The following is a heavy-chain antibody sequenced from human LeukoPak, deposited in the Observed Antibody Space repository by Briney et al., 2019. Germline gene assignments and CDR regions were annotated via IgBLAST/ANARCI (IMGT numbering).Heavy chain of an antibody. CDR2: IYYSGST. V-gene: IGHV4-31*03. CDR3: ARWFKVDNTLDY. Sequence: SETLSFTCTVSGGSISSGGYYWSWIRQHPGKGLEWIGYIYYSGSTYYNPSLKSRVTISVDTSKNQFSLKLSSVTAADTAVYYCARWFKVDNTLDYWGQGTLVTVSS. CDR1: GGSISSGGYY. D-gene: IGHD1-1*01. J-gene: IGHJ4*02.